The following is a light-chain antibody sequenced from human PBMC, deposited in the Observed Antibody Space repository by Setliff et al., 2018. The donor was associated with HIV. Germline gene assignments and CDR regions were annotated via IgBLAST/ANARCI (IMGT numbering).Light chain of an antibody. CDR1: SSDVGGYNF. Sequence: QSALAQPASVSGSPGQSITISCTGTSSDVGGYNFVAWYQQHPGQAPKLLIYDVSNRPSGVSNRFSDSKSGNTASLTISGLQAEDEADYYCNSYTNTNTLGVFGTGTKVTVL. CDR2: DVS. J-gene: IGLJ1*01. CDR3: NSYTNTNTLGV. V-gene: IGLV2-14*03.